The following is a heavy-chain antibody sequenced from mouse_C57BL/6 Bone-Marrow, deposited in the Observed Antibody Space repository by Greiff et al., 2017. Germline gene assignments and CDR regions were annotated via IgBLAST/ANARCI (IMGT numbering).Heavy chain of an antibody. Sequence: QVQLQQPGAELVRPGSSVKLSCKASGYTFTSYWMHWVKQRPIQGLEWIGNIDPSDSETHYNQKFKDKATLTVDKSSSTAYMQLSSLTSEDSAVYYCAREGGLYEGYYEDDWGQGTTLTVSS. CDR2: IDPSDSET. D-gene: IGHD2-3*01. V-gene: IGHV1-52*01. J-gene: IGHJ2*01. CDR1: GYTFTSYW. CDR3: AREGGLYEGYYEDD.